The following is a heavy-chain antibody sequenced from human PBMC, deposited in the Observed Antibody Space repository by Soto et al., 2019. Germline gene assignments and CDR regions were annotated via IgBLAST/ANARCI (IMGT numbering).Heavy chain of an antibody. Sequence: EVQVLESGGGLVQPGGSLRLSCEGSGFTVSGHAMTWIRQAPGRGPEWVSTITADGGTYYADSVKGRFAMSRDTSESTLYLQMNSLGAEDTAAYYCAPHVSCSGGSCQYDAFAIRGQGTMVTVSS. D-gene: IGHD2-15*01. CDR3: APHVSCSGGSCQYDAFAI. CDR1: GFTVSGHA. J-gene: IGHJ3*02. CDR2: ITADGGT. V-gene: IGHV3-23*01.